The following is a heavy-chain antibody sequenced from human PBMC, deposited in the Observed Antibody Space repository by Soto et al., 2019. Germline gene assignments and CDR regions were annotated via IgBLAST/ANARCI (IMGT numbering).Heavy chain of an antibody. V-gene: IGHV4-59*01. Sequence: SETLSLTCAVSGGSIRDYYWSWIRQAPGKGLVWVADIEYSGRTNYTPSLKSRLTISVDTSDSQFSLKLRSVTAAAPAVYYCAREGGSVGVTRWFDPWGKGTQITVAS. J-gene: IGHJ5*02. D-gene: IGHD3-3*01. CDR2: IEYSGRT. CDR1: GGSIRDYY. CDR3: AREGGSVGVTRWFDP.